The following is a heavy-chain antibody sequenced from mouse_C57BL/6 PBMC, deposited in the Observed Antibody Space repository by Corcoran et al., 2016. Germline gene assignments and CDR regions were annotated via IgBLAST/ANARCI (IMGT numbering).Heavy chain of an antibody. Sequence: QVQLQQPGAGLVRPGSSVKLSCKASGYTFTSYWMHWVKQRPIQGLEWIGNIDPSDSETHYNQKFKDKATLTVDKSSSTAYMQLSSLTSEDSAVYYCAREGRSYYYAMDYWGQGTSVTVSS. CDR1: GYTFTSYW. J-gene: IGHJ4*01. V-gene: IGHV1-52*01. CDR2: IDPSDSET. CDR3: AREGRSYYYAMDY.